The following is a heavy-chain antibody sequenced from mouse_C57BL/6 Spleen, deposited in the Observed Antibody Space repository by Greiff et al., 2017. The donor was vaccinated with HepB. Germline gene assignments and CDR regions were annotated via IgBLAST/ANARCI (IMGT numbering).Heavy chain of an antibody. CDR2: IDPETGGT. CDR3: TRSGGYSNYGAWFAY. Sequence: QVHVKQSGAELVRPGASVTLSCKASGYTFTDYEMHWVKQTPVHGLEWIGAIDPETGGTAYNQKFKGKAILTADKSSSTAYMELRSLTSEDSAVYYCTRSGGYSNYGAWFAYWGQGTLVTVSA. CDR1: GYTFTDYE. V-gene: IGHV1-15*01. J-gene: IGHJ3*01. D-gene: IGHD2-5*01.